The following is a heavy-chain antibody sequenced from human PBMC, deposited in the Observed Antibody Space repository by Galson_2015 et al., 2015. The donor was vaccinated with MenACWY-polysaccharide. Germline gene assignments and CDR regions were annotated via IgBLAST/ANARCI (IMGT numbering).Heavy chain of an antibody. V-gene: IGHV1-2*02. CDR2: INPNNGGT. CDR3: ARGQDSRSLDY. D-gene: IGHD4-11*01. CDR1: GYTFIGYY. Sequence: SVKVSCKASGYTFIGYYMHWVRQAPGQGLEWMGWINPNNGGTDFARKFRGRITMTRDTSISTAHIELNRLTSDDTAVYYCARGQDSRSLDYWGQGTLVTVSS. J-gene: IGHJ4*02.